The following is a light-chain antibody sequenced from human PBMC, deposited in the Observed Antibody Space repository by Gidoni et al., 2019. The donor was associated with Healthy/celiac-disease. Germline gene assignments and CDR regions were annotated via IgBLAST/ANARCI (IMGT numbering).Light chain of an antibody. Sequence: EIVLTQSPATLSLSPGERDTLSCRASQSVSSYLAWYQQKPGQAPRLLIYDASNRATGIPARFSGSGSGTDFTLTISSLEPEDFAVYYCQQRSNPTFGGGTKVEIK. V-gene: IGKV3-11*01. CDR2: DAS. CDR3: QQRSNPT. CDR1: QSVSSY. J-gene: IGKJ4*01.